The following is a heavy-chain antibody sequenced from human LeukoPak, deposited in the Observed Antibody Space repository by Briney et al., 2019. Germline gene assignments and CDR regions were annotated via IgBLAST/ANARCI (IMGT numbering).Heavy chain of an antibody. CDR2: ISSRSSYI. Sequence: PGGSLRLSCAASGFTFSSNSMNWVRQAPGKGLEWVASISSRSSYIYYADSVKGRFTISRDDAKNSLDLQMNSLRAEDTAVYYCARLLNYYYGMDVWGQGTTVTVSS. V-gene: IGHV3-21*01. D-gene: IGHD3-9*01. CDR3: ARLLNYYYGMDV. CDR1: GFTFSSNS. J-gene: IGHJ6*02.